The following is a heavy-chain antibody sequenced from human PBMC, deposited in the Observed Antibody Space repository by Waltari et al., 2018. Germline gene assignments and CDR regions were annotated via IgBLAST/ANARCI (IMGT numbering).Heavy chain of an antibody. V-gene: IGHV3-7*01. J-gene: IGHJ4*02. CDR3: VKGGGSVDS. CDR2: IKQKGSDT. Sequence: EVKLVESGGGLVQPGGSLRLSCAVSGFTFSRSWMSGVRQAPGRGREGRAKIKQKGSDTYYVDSVRGRFTISRDNAKTSLYLQMTSLRVEDTAVYYCVKGGGSVDSGGQGTLVTVSS. D-gene: IGHD2-15*01. CDR1: GFTFSRSW.